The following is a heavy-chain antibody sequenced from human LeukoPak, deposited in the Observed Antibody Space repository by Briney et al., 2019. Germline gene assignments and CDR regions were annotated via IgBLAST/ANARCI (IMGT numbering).Heavy chain of an antibody. CDR2: VKTTTDGGTA. CDR3: TYEGFDY. V-gene: IGHV3-15*01. J-gene: IGHJ4*02. D-gene: IGHD3-3*01. CDR1: EFAFSNVW. Sequence: GGSLRLSCTASEFAFSNVWMSWVRQSPGKGLEWVGRVKTTTDGGTAEYAAPVKGRFTISRDDSKNTMYLQMNSLKIEDTGVYYCTYEGFDYWGQGTLVTVSS.